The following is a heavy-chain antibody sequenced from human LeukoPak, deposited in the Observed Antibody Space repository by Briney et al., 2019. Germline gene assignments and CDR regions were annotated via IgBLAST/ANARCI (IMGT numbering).Heavy chain of an antibody. Sequence: ASVKVSCKASEYDFTTNYIHWVRQAPGQGLEWMGTINPSVSSTTYGQRFRGRVIMTRDTSTATVYMDLGSLTSEDTAIYYCAKGYCTGASCYVLDSWGQGTLVTVSS. D-gene: IGHD2-15*01. V-gene: IGHV1-46*01. J-gene: IGHJ4*02. CDR3: AKGYCTGASCYVLDS. CDR1: EYDFTTNY. CDR2: INPSVSST.